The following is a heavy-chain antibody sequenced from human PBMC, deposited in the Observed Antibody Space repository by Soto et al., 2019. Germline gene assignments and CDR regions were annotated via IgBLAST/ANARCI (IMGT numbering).Heavy chain of an antibody. CDR1: GYTLTELS. J-gene: IGHJ3*02. D-gene: IGHD6-19*01. Sequence: QVQLVQSGAEVKKPGASVKVSCKVSGYTLTELSMHWVRQAPGKGLEWMGGFDPEEGETIYAQKLQGRVTMTEETCTETAHMEMSSLRSEDTAVYYWAARLGQWLLARYDGFNIWGQETMVTVAS. CDR3: AARLGQWLLARYDGFNI. V-gene: IGHV1-24*01. CDR2: FDPEEGET.